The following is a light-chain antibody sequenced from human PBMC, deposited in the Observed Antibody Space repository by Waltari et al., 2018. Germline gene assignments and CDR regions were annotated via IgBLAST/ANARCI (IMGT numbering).Light chain of an antibody. V-gene: IGLV1-44*01. CDR3: AAWDDSLNGQEV. CDR1: SSNIGSNT. Sequence: QSVLTQPPSASGTPGQRVTISCSGSSSNIGSNTVNWYQQLPGTAPTLLIDSKNQRPSGGPDRFSGSKSGTAASLAISGLQSEDEADYYCAAWDDSLNGQEVFGGGTKLTVL. CDR2: SKN. J-gene: IGLJ2*01.